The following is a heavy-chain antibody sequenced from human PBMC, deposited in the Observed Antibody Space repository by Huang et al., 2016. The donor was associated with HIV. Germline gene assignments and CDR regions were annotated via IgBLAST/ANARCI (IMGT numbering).Heavy chain of an antibody. V-gene: IGHV1-69*13. D-gene: IGHD3-22*01. Sequence: QVQLVQSGAEVKKPGSSVKVSCKASGGTFRSYAISWVRQAPGQGLEWMGGIIPIFGTANYTQKCQGRVTITADESTSTAYMELSSLRSEDTAVYYCARARGYYDSSVSYYFDYWGQGTLVTVSS. J-gene: IGHJ4*02. CDR1: GGTFRSYA. CDR3: ARARGYYDSSVSYYFDY. CDR2: IIPIFGTA.